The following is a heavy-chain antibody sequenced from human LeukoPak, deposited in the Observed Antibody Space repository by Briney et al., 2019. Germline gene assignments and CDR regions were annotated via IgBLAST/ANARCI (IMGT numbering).Heavy chain of an antibody. J-gene: IGHJ4*02. Sequence: ASVNVSCMASGYIFTSYGIHGLRQAPGQGLEWMGWISAYNGNTNYAQKLQGRVTMTTDTSTSTDYMELRSLRSDDTAVYYCARDALNSHGLDFDYWGQGTLVTVSS. D-gene: IGHD4-23*01. CDR3: ARDALNSHGLDFDY. CDR1: GYIFTSYG. V-gene: IGHV1-18*01. CDR2: ISAYNGNT.